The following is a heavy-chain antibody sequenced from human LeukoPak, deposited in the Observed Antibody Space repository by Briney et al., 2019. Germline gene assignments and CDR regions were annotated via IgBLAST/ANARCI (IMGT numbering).Heavy chain of an antibody. J-gene: IGHJ4*02. Sequence: SETLSLTCAVSGGSINNDYWNWIRQPPGQGLEWIGFIYRGGTTNYNPSLKGRVAISVDTSKNQFSLKLSSVTAADTAVYYCARRAWGYFDYWGQGTLVTVSS. CDR3: ARRAWGYFDY. D-gene: IGHD3-16*01. V-gene: IGHV4-59*08. CDR2: IYRGGTT. CDR1: GGSINNDY.